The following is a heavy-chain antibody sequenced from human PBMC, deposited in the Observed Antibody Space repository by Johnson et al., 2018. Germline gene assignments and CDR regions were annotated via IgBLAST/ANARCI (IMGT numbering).Heavy chain of an antibody. Sequence: QVQLQESGPGLVKPSETLSLTCTVSGGSISSSTYYWGWIRQPPGKGLEWIGSIYYRGSTYYNPSLKSRVTISVDTSKNQFSLNLSSVTAADTAVYYCARDGRFSGYMDVWGKGTTVIVSS. J-gene: IGHJ6*03. D-gene: IGHD3-10*01. CDR2: IYYRGST. V-gene: IGHV4-39*07. CDR3: ARDGRFSGYMDV. CDR1: GGSISSSTYY.